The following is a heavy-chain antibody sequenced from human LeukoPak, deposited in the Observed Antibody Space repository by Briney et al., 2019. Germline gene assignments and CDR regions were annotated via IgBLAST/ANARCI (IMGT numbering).Heavy chain of an antibody. D-gene: IGHD1-26*01. V-gene: IGHV3-7*01. CDR3: ARGTLVGATSY. CDR2: IKQDGSEK. Sequence: GGSLRLSCAAPGFTFSSYWMSWVRQAPGKGLEWVANIKQDGSEKYYVDSVKGRFTISRDNAKNSLYLQMNSLRAEDTAVYYCARGTLVGATSYWGQGTLVTVSS. CDR1: GFTFSSYW. J-gene: IGHJ4*02.